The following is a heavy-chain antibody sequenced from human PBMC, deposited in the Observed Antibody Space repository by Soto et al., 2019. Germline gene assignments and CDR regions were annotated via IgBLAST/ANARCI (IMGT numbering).Heavy chain of an antibody. V-gene: IGHV3-30-3*01. D-gene: IGHD2-2*01. Sequence: GGALRVSCAASGFTFSSYAMHWVRQAPGKGLEWVAVISYDGSNKYYADSVKGRFTISRDNSKNTLYLQMNSLRAEDTAVYYCARDLDCSSTSCYSNFYYGMDVWGHVTTVTVSS. J-gene: IGHJ6*02. CDR3: ARDLDCSSTSCYSNFYYGMDV. CDR2: ISYDGSNK. CDR1: GFTFSSYA.